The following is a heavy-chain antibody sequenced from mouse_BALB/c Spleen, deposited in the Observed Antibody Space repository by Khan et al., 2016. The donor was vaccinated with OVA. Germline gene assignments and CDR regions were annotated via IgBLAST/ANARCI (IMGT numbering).Heavy chain of an antibody. V-gene: IGHV3-2*02. CDR1: GYSITSDYA. CDR3: TRGRPY. J-gene: IGHJ3*01. Sequence: EVKLLESGPGLVKPSQSLSLTCTVTGYSITSDYAWNWIRQFPGNKLGWMGYISYSGSTSYTPSLKSRISITRDTSKNQFFLQLNSVTTEDTATYYCTRGRPYWGQGTLVTVSA. D-gene: IGHD2-12*01. CDR2: ISYSGST.